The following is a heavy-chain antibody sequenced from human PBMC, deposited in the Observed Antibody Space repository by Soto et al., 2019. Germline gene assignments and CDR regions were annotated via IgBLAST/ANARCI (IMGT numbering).Heavy chain of an antibody. CDR2: ISHDGTKK. CDR3: AKDREPYSRSWPYY. CDR1: GFTFFSFG. J-gene: IGHJ4*02. Sequence: AGGSLRLSCAASGFTFFSFGMHWVRQAPGKGLEWVTLISHDGTKKYYADSVKGRFTISRDNSKNTLYPQMNSLRVEDTAVYYCAKDREPYSRSWPYYWGQGTLVTVSS. D-gene: IGHD6-13*01. V-gene: IGHV3-30*18.